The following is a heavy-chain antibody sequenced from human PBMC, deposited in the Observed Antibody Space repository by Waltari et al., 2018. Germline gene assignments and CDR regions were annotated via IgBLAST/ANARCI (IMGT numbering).Heavy chain of an antibody. CDR1: GGSFSGYS. D-gene: IGHD4-4*01. V-gene: IGHV4-34*01. CDR2: INHSGST. CDR3: ARGPGDMTTVTRYFGY. Sequence: QVQLQQWGAGLLKPSETLSLACAVYGGSFSGYSWSWIRQPPGTGLEGIGEINHSGSTNYNPSLKSRVTISVDTSKNQFSLKLSSVTAADTAVYYCARGPGDMTTVTRYFGYWGQGTLVTVSS. J-gene: IGHJ4*02.